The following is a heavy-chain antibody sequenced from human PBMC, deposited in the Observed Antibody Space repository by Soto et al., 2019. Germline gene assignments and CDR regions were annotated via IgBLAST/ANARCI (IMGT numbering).Heavy chain of an antibody. D-gene: IGHD3-16*02. CDR1: GGSISSSSYY. V-gene: IGHV4-39*01. J-gene: IGHJ6*02. CDR3: ASMGPITFGGVIVTYYYYGMDV. CDR2: IYYSGST. Sequence: SETLSLTCTVSGGSISSSSYYWGWIRQPPGKGLEWIGSIYYSGSTYYNPSLKSRVTISVDTSKNQFSLKLSSVTAADTAVYYCASMGPITFGGVIVTYYYYGMDVWGQGTTVTVSS.